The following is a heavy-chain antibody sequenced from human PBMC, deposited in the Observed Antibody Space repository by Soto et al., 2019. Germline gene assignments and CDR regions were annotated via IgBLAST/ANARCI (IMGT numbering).Heavy chain of an antibody. CDR1: GFSFNSYA. D-gene: IGHD3-22*01. V-gene: IGHV3-23*01. J-gene: IGHJ4*02. Sequence: GGSLRLSCAASGFSFNSYAVSWVRQAPGKGLEWVSAISGSGGSTYYADSVKGRFTISRDNSKNTLYLQMNSLRAEDTAVYYCAKDRSAYYYDNPQGYWGQGTLVTVSS. CDR3: AKDRSAYYYDNPQGY. CDR2: ISGSGGST.